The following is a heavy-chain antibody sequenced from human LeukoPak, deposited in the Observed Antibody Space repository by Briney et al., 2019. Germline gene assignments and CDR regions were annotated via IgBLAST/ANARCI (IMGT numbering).Heavy chain of an antibody. J-gene: IGHJ4*02. CDR3: ARQGSSWSAFDY. V-gene: IGHV4-31*03. CDR2: IYYSGST. D-gene: IGHD6-13*01. CDR1: GGSISSGGYY. Sequence: SETLSLTCTVSGGSISSGGYYWSWIRQHPGKGLEWIGYIYYSGSTYYNPSLKSRVTISVDTSKNQFSLKLSSVTAADTAVYYCARQGSSWSAFDYWGQGTLVTVSS.